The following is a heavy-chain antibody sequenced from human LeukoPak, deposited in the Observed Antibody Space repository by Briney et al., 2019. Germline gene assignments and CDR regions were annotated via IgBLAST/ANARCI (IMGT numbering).Heavy chain of an antibody. D-gene: IGHD4-17*01. J-gene: IGHJ4*02. V-gene: IGHV4-30-4*01. CDR2: IYYSGST. CDR1: GGSISSGDYY. Sequence: PSETLSLTCTVSGGSISSGDYYWSWIRQPPGKGLEWIGYIYYSGSTYYNPSLKSRVTISVDTSKNQFSLKLSSVTAADTAVYYCAKHSSVRWGFPYWGQGTLVTVSS. CDR3: AKHSSVRWGFPY.